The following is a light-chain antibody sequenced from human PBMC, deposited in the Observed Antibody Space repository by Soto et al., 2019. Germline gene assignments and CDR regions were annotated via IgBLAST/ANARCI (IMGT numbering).Light chain of an antibody. CDR2: NTS. CDR3: QYCSDYCWT. V-gene: IGKV1-5*03. CDR1: QSISSW. J-gene: IGKJ1*01. Sequence: DIQLTQSPSTLSTSVGDRVTISCRASQSISSWLAWYQQKPGKAPKLLIYNTSNLESGVPARFGGSGSGTEFTLTISSLQSDDFAAYYCQYCSDYCWTFGQGTKVEIK.